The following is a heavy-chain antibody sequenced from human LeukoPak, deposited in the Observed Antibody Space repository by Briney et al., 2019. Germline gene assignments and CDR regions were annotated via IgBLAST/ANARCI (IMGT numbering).Heavy chain of an antibody. D-gene: IGHD3-3*01. J-gene: IGHJ6*02. Sequence: SETLSLTCTVSDGSISSSSYYWGWIRQPPGKGLEWIGSIYYSGSTYYNPSLKSRVTISVDTSKNQFSLKLSSVTAADTAVYYCARSSSDYDFWSGYYPLDYYYYYGMDVWGQGTTVTVSS. CDR1: DGSISSSSYY. CDR3: ARSSSDYDFWSGYYPLDYYYYYGMDV. V-gene: IGHV4-39*01. CDR2: IYYSGST.